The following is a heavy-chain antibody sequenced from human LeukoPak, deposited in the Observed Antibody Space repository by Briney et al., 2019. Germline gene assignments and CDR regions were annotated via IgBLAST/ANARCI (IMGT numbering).Heavy chain of an antibody. J-gene: IGHJ6*02. CDR3: GREAAAGTIYYYYGMDV. V-gene: IGHV4-39*07. D-gene: IGHD6-13*01. Sequence: SETLSLTCTVSGGSISSSSYYWGWIRQPPGKGLEWIGSIYYSGSTYYNPSLKSRVTISVDTSKNQFSLKLSSVTAADTAVYYCGREAAAGTIYYYYGMDVWGQGTTVTVSS. CDR1: GGSISSSSYY. CDR2: IYYSGST.